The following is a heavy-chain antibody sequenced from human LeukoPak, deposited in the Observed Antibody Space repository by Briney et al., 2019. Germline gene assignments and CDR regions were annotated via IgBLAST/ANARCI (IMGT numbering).Heavy chain of an antibody. CDR2: IKQDGSEK. J-gene: IGHJ6*02. CDR1: GFTFSSYW. D-gene: IGHD3-3*01. CDR3: ARDPTFWSGYYGTYYYYGMDV. Sequence: GGSLRLSCAASGFTFSSYWMSWVRQAPGKGLEWVANIKQDGSEKYYVDSVKGRFTISRDNAKNSLYLQMNSLRAEDTAVYYCARDPTFWSGYYGTYYYYGMDVWGQGTTVIVSS. V-gene: IGHV3-7*01.